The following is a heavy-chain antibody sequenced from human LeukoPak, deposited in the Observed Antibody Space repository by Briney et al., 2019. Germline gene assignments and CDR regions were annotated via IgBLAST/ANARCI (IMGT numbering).Heavy chain of an antibody. CDR3: ASGETRHYDILTGHFDY. V-gene: IGHV4-61*01. CDR1: GGSVSSGSYY. D-gene: IGHD3-9*01. Sequence: PSETLSLTCTVSGGSVSSGSYYWSWLRQPPGTGLEWIGYIYYSGSTNYNPSLKSRVTISVDTSKNQFSLKLSSVTAADTAVYYCASGETRHYDILTGHFDYWGQGTLVTVSS. J-gene: IGHJ4*02. CDR2: IYYSGST.